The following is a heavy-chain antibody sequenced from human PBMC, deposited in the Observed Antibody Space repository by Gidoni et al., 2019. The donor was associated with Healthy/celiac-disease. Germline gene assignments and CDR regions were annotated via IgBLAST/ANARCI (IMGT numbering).Heavy chain of an antibody. Sequence: EVQLVESGGGGGKPGGSRRRSCAGGGLTVSNAWLSWVRQAPGKGLVLVGRITSYTDGGTTDFASPVQGTFTISSDDSNSPLSLHMTSLNTADPAVYSCPTVRSSDGYVSIWGQGTMVTVSS. D-gene: IGHD5-12*01. CDR3: PTVRSSDGYVSI. V-gene: IGHV3-15*01. J-gene: IGHJ3*02. CDR2: ITSYTDGGTT. CDR1: GLTVSNAW.